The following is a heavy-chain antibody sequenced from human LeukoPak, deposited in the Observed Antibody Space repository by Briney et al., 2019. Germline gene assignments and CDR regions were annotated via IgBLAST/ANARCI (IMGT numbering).Heavy chain of an antibody. CDR3: AKAGTAYYCYGMDV. Sequence: GGSLRLSCAASGFTFSRYAMSWVRQAPGKGLEWVSAFSGSGGSTYYADSVKGRFTISRDNSKNTLYLQMNSLRAEDTAVYYCAKAGTAYYCYGMDVWGQGTTVTVSS. V-gene: IGHV3-23*01. CDR1: GFTFSRYA. J-gene: IGHJ6*02. CDR2: FSGSGGST. D-gene: IGHD6-19*01.